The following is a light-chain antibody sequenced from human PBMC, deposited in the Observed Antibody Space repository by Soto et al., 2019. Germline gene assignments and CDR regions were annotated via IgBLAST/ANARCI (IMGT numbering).Light chain of an antibody. CDR2: GAS. CDR1: QSVGRH. J-gene: IGKJ3*01. CDR3: QQYDNCHTFT. V-gene: IGKV3-15*01. Sequence: TQSHGTLSVSPGERATLSWGASQSVGRHLAWYQQRPRQAPRLLIYGASYRATGIPASFSGSGSCTDFTLTISSLKSQDFAAYYCQQYDNCHTFTFGPGTQVDIK.